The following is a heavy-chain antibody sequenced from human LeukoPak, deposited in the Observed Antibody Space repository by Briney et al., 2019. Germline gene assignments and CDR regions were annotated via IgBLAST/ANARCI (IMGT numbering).Heavy chain of an antibody. CDR2: IIPIFGTA. CDR1: GGTFSSYA. Sequence: ASVKVSCKASGGTFSSYAISWVRQAPGQGLEWMGGIIPIFGTANYAQKFQGRVTITTDESTSTAYMELSSLRSEDTAVYYCARGGGLFRTLVAWGQGTLVTVSS. V-gene: IGHV1-69*05. J-gene: IGHJ5*02. D-gene: IGHD2-15*01. CDR3: ARGGGLFRTLVA.